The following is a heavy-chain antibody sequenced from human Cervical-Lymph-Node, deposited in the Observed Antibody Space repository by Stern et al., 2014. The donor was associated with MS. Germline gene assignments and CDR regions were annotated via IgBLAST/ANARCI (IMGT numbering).Heavy chain of an antibody. Sequence: EEQLEESGGGLVQPGGSLRLSCAASGFTFSSYAMSWVRQAPGKGLEWVSAISGSGGSTYYADSVKGRFTISIDNSKNTLYLQMNSLRAEDTAVYYCAKGRYSSSSDLAFDYWGQGTLVTVSS. CDR2: ISGSGGST. CDR3: AKGRYSSSSDLAFDY. V-gene: IGHV3-23*04. D-gene: IGHD6-6*01. J-gene: IGHJ4*02. CDR1: GFTFSSYA.